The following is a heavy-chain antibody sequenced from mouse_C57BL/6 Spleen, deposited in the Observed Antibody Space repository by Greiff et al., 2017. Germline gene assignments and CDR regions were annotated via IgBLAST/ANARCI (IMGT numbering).Heavy chain of an antibody. CDR2: IYPGDGDT. Sequence: QVQLKQSGPELVKPGASVKISCKASGYAFSSSWMNWVKQRPGKGLEWIGRIYPGDGDTNYTGKFKGKGTLTADKSSSTAYMQLSSPTSEDSGVFFCARENYGSSPFAYWGQGTLVTVSA. J-gene: IGHJ3*01. D-gene: IGHD1-1*01. V-gene: IGHV1-82*01. CDR1: GYAFSSSW. CDR3: ARENYGSSPFAY.